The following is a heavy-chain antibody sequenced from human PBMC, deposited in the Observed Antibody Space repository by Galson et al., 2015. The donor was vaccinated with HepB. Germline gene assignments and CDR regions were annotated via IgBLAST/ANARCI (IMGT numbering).Heavy chain of an antibody. D-gene: IGHD6-13*01. CDR3: AREGSEAAAGTVGVDY. CDR2: ISYDGSNK. J-gene: IGHJ4*02. V-gene: IGHV3-30-3*01. CDR1: GFTFSGYA. Sequence: SLRLSCAASGFTFSGYAMHWVRQAPGKGLEWVAVISYDGSNKYYADSVKGRFTISRDNSKNTLYLQMNSLRAEDTAVYYCAREGSEAAAGTVGVDYWGQGTLVTVSS.